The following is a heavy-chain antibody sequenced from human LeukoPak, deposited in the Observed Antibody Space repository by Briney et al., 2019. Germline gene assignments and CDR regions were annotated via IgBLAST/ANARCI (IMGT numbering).Heavy chain of an antibody. J-gene: IGHJ4*02. V-gene: IGHV3-15*01. CDR2: IKSKIDGGTT. D-gene: IGHD2-21*01. Sequence: GGSLRLSCAAYGISFGNIWMSWVRQAPGKGPEGVAHIKSKIDGGTTDYGAPVKGRFTMSRDESRNALSLQMNSLETEDTALYYCVTGGHYFGDWGRGTLVTVSS. CDR3: VTGGHYFGD. CDR1: GISFGNIW.